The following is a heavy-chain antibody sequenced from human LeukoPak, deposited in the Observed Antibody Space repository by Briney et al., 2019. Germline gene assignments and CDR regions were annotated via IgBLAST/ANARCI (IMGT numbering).Heavy chain of an antibody. J-gene: IGHJ4*02. V-gene: IGHV4-59*08. CDR3: ARLAGPSLWFGELLYLD. D-gene: IGHD3-10*01. CDR2: IYYSGST. Sequence: KPSETLSLTCTVSGGSISSYYWSWIRQPPGKGLEWIGYIYYSGSTYYDPSLKSRVTISVDTSKNQFSLKLSSVTAADTAVYYCARLAGPSLWFGELLYLDWGQGTLVTVSS. CDR1: GGSISSYY.